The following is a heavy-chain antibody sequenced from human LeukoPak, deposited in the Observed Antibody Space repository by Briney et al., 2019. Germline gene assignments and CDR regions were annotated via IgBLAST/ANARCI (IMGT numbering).Heavy chain of an antibody. J-gene: IGHJ3*02. V-gene: IGHV6-1*01. CDR2: TYYRSKWYN. CDR1: GDSVSSNIAS. Sequence: SQTLSLTCAISGDSVSSNIASWNWIRQSPSRGLEWLGRTYYRSKWYNDYAVSVKSRITINPDTSKSQFSLQLNSVTPEDTAVYYCARVYNWNPAGAFDIWGQGTVVTVSS. CDR3: ARVYNWNPAGAFDI. D-gene: IGHD1-1*01.